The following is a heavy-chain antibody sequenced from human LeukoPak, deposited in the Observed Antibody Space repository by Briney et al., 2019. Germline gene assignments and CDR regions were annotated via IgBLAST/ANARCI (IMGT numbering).Heavy chain of an antibody. CDR2: IKQDGSEK. CDR1: GFTFSSYW. D-gene: IGHD1-1*01. V-gene: IGHV3-7*01. CDR3: ARYSLRSNWHFDY. Sequence: GGSLRLSCAASGFTFSSYWMSWVRQAPGKGLEWVANIKQDGSEKYYVDSVKGRFTISRDNAKNSLYLQMNSLRAEDTAVYYCARYSLRSNWHFDYWGQGTLVTVSS. J-gene: IGHJ4*02.